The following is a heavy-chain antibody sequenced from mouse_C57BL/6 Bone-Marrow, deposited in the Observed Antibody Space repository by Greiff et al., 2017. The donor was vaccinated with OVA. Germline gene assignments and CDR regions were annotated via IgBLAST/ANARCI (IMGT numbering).Heavy chain of an antibody. CDR3: ARRDDYDSYYLDY. Sequence: VQLQQSGAELVKPGASVKLSCKASGYTFTSYWMHWVKQRPGQGLEWIGMIHPNSGSTNYNEKFKSKATLTVDKSSSTAYMQLSSLTSEDSAVYYCARRDDYDSYYLDYWGQGTTLTVSS. J-gene: IGHJ2*01. CDR2: IHPNSGST. V-gene: IGHV1-64*01. CDR1: GYTFTSYW. D-gene: IGHD2-4*01.